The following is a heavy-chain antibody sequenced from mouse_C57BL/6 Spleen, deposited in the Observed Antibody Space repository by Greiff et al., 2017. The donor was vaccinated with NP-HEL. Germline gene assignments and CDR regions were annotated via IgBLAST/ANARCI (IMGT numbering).Heavy chain of an antibody. CDR2: IRTYYGDA. V-gene: IGHV1-67*01. D-gene: IGHD4-1*01. CDR1: GYTFTDYA. J-gene: IGHJ4*01. Sequence: VQGVESGPELVRPGVSVKISCKGSGYTFTDYAMHWVKQSHAKSLEWIGVIRTYYGDASYDQKFKDKATMTVDKSSSTAYMELARLTSEDSAVYYCARSPRLGRVDYWGQGTSVTVSS. CDR3: ARSPRLGRVDY.